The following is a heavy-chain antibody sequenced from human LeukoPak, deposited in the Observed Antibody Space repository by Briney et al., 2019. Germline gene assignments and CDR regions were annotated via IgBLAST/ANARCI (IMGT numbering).Heavy chain of an antibody. CDR2: ISSSGSTI. Sequence: GGSLRLSCAASGFTFSDYYMSWIRQAPGKGLEWVSYISSSGSTIYYADSVKGRFTISRDNAKHSLYLQMNSLRAEDTAVYYCARDDLSANPDYWGQGTLVTVSS. J-gene: IGHJ4*02. CDR3: ARDDLSANPDY. D-gene: IGHD4/OR15-4a*01. V-gene: IGHV3-11*04. CDR1: GFTFSDYY.